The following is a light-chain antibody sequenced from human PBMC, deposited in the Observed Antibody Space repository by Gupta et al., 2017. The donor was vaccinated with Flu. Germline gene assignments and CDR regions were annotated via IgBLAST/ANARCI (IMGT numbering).Light chain of an antibody. J-gene: IGKJ4*01. V-gene: IGKV1-39*01. Sequence: DIQLTQSPASLSGSVGDRVTITCRASQYINIYLNWYQQKPGKAPKLLIYAASNLQSGVPSRFSGSGSGTDFTLTISTLQPEDFATFYCQQYTSTPFTFGRGTKVEIK. CDR2: AAS. CDR3: QQYTSTPFT. CDR1: QYINIY.